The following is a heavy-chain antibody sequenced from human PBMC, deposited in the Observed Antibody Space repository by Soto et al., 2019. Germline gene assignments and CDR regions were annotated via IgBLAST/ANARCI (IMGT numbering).Heavy chain of an antibody. CDR2: IIPIFGTA. D-gene: IGHD3-3*01. CDR3: ARDDLDFGVVIPYYGMDV. CDR1: GGTFSSYA. V-gene: IGHV1-69*01. Sequence: QVQLVQSGAEVKTPGSSVKVSCKASGGTFSSYAISWVRQAPGQGLEWMGGIIPIFGTANYAQKFQGRVTITAEESTSTAYMELSSLRSEDTAVYYCARDDLDFGVVIPYYGMDVWGQGTTVTVSS. J-gene: IGHJ6*02.